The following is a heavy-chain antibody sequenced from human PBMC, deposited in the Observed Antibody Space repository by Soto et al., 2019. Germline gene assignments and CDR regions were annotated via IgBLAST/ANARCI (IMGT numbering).Heavy chain of an antibody. D-gene: IGHD2-21*01. J-gene: IGHJ3*02. CDR1: GGSISSSNW. V-gene: IGHV4-4*02. CDR2: LYYKGTT. Sequence: PSETLSLTCAVSGGSISSSNWWSWVRQPPGKGLEWIGYLYYKGTTNYNSSLKSRVTFSVDMSTNQFSLKLTSVTAADTALYYCAGIVVVPATKGLAFDIWGQGTMVTVSS. CDR3: AGIVVVPATKGLAFDI.